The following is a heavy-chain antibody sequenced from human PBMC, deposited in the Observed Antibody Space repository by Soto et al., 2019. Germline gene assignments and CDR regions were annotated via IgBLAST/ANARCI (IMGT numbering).Heavy chain of an antibody. CDR2: IYWDDDK. J-gene: IGHJ4*02. Sequence: QITLKESGPTLVKPTQTLTLTCTFSGFPLSTSGVGVGWIRQPPGKALEWLALIYWDDDKRYSPSLKSRLTITKEPAKNPVVLTMTQMEPVETATYYCAHNPWHGSSRPFDYWGQGTLVTVSS. D-gene: IGHD6-13*01. CDR1: GFPLSTSGVG. CDR3: AHNPWHGSSRPFDY. V-gene: IGHV2-5*02.